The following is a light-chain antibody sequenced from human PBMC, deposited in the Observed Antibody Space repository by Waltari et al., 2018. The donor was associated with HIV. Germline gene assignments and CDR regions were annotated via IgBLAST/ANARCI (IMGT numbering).Light chain of an antibody. CDR3: QQYNNWPWFT. CDR2: GAS. J-gene: IGKJ2*01. V-gene: IGKV3-15*01. Sequence: EIVMTQSPATLSVSPGRTATLPCRAGQSVASNLAWYQQKPGQTPRLLIYGASTRATGISPRFSGSGSGTNFALTITSLQSEDVAVYYCQQYNNWPWFTFGQGTKLEIK. CDR1: QSVASN.